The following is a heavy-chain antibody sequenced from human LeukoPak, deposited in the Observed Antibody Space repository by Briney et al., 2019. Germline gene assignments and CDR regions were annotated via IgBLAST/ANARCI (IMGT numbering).Heavy chain of an antibody. D-gene: IGHD2-8*02. Sequence: GGSLRLSCAASGFTFSSYAMHWVRQAPGKGLEWVAVISYDGSNKYYADSVKGRFTISRDNSKNTLYLQMNSLRAEDTAVYYCARERWGSNRAFDIWGQGTMVTVSS. V-gene: IGHV3-30-3*01. CDR3: ARERWGSNRAFDI. CDR1: GFTFSSYA. CDR2: ISYDGSNK. J-gene: IGHJ3*02.